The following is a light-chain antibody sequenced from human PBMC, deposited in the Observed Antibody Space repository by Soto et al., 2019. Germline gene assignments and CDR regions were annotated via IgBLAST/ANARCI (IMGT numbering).Light chain of an antibody. CDR1: SSDVGSYNY. Sequence: QSALTQPPSASGSPGQSVTISCNGTSSDVGSYNYVSWYQQHPGKAPKLMIYEVSKRPSGVPDRFSGSKSGNTASLTVSGLQADDEADYYCSSYAGSNNLVFGGGTKLTVL. CDR2: EVS. V-gene: IGLV2-8*01. CDR3: SSYAGSNNLV. J-gene: IGLJ2*01.